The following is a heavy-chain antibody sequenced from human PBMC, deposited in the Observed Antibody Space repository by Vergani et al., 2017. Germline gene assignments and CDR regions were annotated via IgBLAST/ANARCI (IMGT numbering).Heavy chain of an antibody. J-gene: IGHJ4*02. V-gene: IGHV2-70*15. CDR2: IDWDDDK. CDR1: GFSLSTSGMC. D-gene: IGHD5-24*01. CDR3: ARMCRDGYNYDD. Sequence: QVTLRESGPALVKPTQTLTLTCTFSGFSLSTSGMCVSWIRQPPGKALEWLARIDWDDDKYYSTSLKTRLTISKDTSKNQVVLTMTNMDPVDTATYYCARMCRDGYNYDDWGQGTLVTVSS.